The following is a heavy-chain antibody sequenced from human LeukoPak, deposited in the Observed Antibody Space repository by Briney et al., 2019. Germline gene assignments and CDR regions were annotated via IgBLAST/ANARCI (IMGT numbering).Heavy chain of an antibody. D-gene: IGHD4-11*01. CDR1: GFTFSDYY. V-gene: IGHV3-11*04. Sequence: PGGSLRLSGAASGFTFSDYYMTWIRQGPGKGLEWVSYISANGNAIYYADSVKGRFTISRDNAENSLYLQMNSLRADDTAVYYCAGRVSGTITTVTWGQGTLVTVSS. CDR3: AGRVSGTITTVT. CDR2: ISANGNAI. J-gene: IGHJ4*02.